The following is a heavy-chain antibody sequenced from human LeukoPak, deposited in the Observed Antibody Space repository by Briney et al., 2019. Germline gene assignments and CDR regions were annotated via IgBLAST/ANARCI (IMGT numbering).Heavy chain of an antibody. D-gene: IGHD2-2*01. CDR3: AKDSSTSCHD. J-gene: IGHJ4*02. CDR1: GFTLSSYG. CDR2: IRPDERNK. V-gene: IGHV3-30*02. Sequence: PGGSLRLSCAASGFTLSSYGMHWVRQAPGKVLEWVAIIRPDERNKYYADSVKGRFIISRDNSKNTLYLQMSSLRAEDTAVYYCAKDSSTSCHDWGQGTLVTVSS.